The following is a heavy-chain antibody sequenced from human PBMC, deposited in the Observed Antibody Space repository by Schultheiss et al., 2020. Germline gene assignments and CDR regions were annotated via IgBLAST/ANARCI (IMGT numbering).Heavy chain of an antibody. D-gene: IGHD6-6*01. CDR3: ARERVAARLSPLLNYYYYYMDV. V-gene: IGHV4-61*01. Sequence: SETLSLTCTVSGGSVSSGSYYWNWIRQPPGKGLEWIGYIHYSGSTNYNPSLKSRVTISVDTSKNQFSLKLSSVTAADTAVYYCARERVAARLSPLLNYYYYYMDVWGKGTTVTVSS. CDR2: IHYSGST. J-gene: IGHJ6*03. CDR1: GGSVSSGSYY.